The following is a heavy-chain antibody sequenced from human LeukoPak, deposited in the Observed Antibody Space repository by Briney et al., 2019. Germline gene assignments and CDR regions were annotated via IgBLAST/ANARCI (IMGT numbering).Heavy chain of an antibody. CDR2: INPNSGGT. CDR1: GYTFTGYY. D-gene: IGHD6-13*01. CDR3: ARGSAYSSSWYEN. J-gene: IGHJ4*02. Sequence: ASVKVSCKASGYTFTGYYMHWVRQAPGQGLEGMGWINPNSGGTNYAQKLQGRVSMTRDTFISTAYMELSRLRSDDTAVYYCARGSAYSSSWYENWGQGTLVTVSS. V-gene: IGHV1-2*02.